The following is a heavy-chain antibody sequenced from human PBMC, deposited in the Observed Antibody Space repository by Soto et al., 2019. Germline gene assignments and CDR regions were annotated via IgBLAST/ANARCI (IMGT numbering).Heavy chain of an antibody. Sequence: ASVKVSCKASGYTFAGYYRHWVRQAPGQGLEWMGWINPNSGGTNYAQKFQGWVTMTRDTSISTAYMELSRLRSDDTAVYYCARVVIAAAGTDAFDIWGQGTIVTVSS. D-gene: IGHD6-13*01. CDR3: ARVVIAAAGTDAFDI. CDR2: INPNSGGT. V-gene: IGHV1-2*04. CDR1: GYTFAGYY. J-gene: IGHJ3*02.